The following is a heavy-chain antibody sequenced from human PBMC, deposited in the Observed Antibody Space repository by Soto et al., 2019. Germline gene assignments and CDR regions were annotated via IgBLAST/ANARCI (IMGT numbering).Heavy chain of an antibody. CDR1: GFTFSSYS. D-gene: IGHD6-19*01. Sequence: GGSLRLSCAASGFTFSSYSVNWVRQAPGKGLEWVSSISSSGSYIYYADSVKGRFTISRDNAKNSLYLQMNSLRAEDTAVYYCAREVQWLDSRYFDYWGQGTLVTVSS. CDR3: AREVQWLDSRYFDY. J-gene: IGHJ4*02. V-gene: IGHV3-21*06. CDR2: ISSSGSYI.